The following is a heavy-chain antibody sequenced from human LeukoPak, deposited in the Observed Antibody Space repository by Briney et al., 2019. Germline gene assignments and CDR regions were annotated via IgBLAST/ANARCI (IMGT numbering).Heavy chain of an antibody. CDR1: GGTFSSYA. CDR2: IIPIFGTA. Sequence: PVKVSCKASGGTFSSYAISWVRQAPGQGLEWMGGIIPIFGTANYAQKFQGRVTITADESTSTAYMELSSLRSEDTAVYYCARDNYGDYACLYWGQGTLVTVSS. J-gene: IGHJ4*02. D-gene: IGHD4-17*01. CDR3: ARDNYGDYACLY. V-gene: IGHV1-69*13.